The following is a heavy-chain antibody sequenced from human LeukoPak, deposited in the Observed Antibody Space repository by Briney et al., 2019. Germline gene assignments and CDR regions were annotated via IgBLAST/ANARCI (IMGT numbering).Heavy chain of an antibody. CDR3: ARERTIGSGSSRGNWFDP. Sequence: PSETLSLTCTVSGGSISSYYWSWIRQPPGKGLEWIGYIYYSGSTNYNPSLKSRVTISVDASKNQFSLKLSSVTAADTAVYYCARERTIGSGSSRGNWFDPWGQGTLVTVSS. CDR2: IYYSGST. D-gene: IGHD3-10*01. J-gene: IGHJ5*02. CDR1: GGSISSYY. V-gene: IGHV4-59*12.